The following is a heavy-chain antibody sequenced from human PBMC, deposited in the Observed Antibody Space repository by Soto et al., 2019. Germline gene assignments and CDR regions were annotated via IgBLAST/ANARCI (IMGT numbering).Heavy chain of an antibody. Sequence: PGESLKISCKGSGYSFTSYWIAWVRQMPGKGLEWMGIIFPSDSDTRYSPSFQGQVTISADRSTSTVFLQWASLKVSDTAVYFCARQDKSGYFNCFDPWGQGTLVTVSS. CDR2: IFPSDSDT. CDR1: GYSFTSYW. J-gene: IGHJ5*02. V-gene: IGHV5-51*01. D-gene: IGHD3-22*01. CDR3: ARQDKSGYFNCFDP.